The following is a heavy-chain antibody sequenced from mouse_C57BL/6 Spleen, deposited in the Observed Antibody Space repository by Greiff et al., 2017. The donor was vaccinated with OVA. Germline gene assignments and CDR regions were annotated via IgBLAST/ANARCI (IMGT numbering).Heavy chain of an antibody. Sequence: QVQLQQSGAELVRPGASVKLSCKASGYTFTDYYINWVKQRPGQGLEWIARIYPGSGNTYYNEKFKGKATLTAEKSSSTAYMQLSSLTSEDSAVYFCARSGYSNWYFDVWGTGTTVTVSS. CDR2: IYPGSGNT. CDR1: GYTFTDYY. CDR3: ARSGYSNWYFDV. D-gene: IGHD2-5*01. J-gene: IGHJ1*03. V-gene: IGHV1-76*01.